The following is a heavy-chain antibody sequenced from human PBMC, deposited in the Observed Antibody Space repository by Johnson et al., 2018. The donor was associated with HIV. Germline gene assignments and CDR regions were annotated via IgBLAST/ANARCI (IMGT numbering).Heavy chain of an antibody. CDR3: ARDSLETSDGAFDI. CDR1: GFTFSGYG. J-gene: IGHJ3*02. Sequence: QVQLVESGGGVVQPGRSLRLSCAASGFTFSGYGMHWVRQAPGKGLEWVSVIYSGGSTYYADSVKGRFTISRDNSKNTLYLQMNSLRAEDTAVYYCARDSLETSDGAFDIWGQGTMVTVSS. D-gene: IGHD1-1*01. CDR2: IYSGGST. V-gene: IGHV3-NL1*01.